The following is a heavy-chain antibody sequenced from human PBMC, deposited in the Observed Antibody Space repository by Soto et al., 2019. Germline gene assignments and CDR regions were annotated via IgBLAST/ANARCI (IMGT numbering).Heavy chain of an antibody. V-gene: IGHV3-74*01. J-gene: IGHJ6*02. CDR1: GFTFSSYW. D-gene: IGHD5-12*01. CDR3: ARGGYSGYDPGFKDGNDYYYYGMDV. CDR2: INSDGSST. Sequence: GGSLRLSCAASGFTFSSYWMHWVRQAPGKGLVWVSRINSDGSSTSYADSVKGRFTISRDNAKNTLYLQMNSLRAEDTAVYYCARGGYSGYDPGFKDGNDYYYYGMDVWGQGTTVTVSS.